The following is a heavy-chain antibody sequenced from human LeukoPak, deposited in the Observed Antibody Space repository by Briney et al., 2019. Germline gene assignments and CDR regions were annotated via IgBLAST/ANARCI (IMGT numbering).Heavy chain of an antibody. J-gene: IGHJ4*02. CDR1: GYTFTGYY. CDR3: ARDGYFDY. CDR2: INPNSSGT. Sequence: ASVKVSCTASGYTFTGYYIHWVRQAPGQGLECIGWINPNSSGTTYAQNFEGRVTMTRDTSISTACLELSRLRSDDTAVYYCARDGYFDYWGQGTLVTVSS. V-gene: IGHV1-2*02.